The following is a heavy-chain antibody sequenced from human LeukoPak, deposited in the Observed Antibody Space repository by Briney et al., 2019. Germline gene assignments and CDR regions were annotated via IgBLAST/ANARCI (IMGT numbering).Heavy chain of an antibody. CDR3: AADGPVAGTPFDY. V-gene: IGHV1-58*02. CDR1: GFTFTSSA. Sequence: GTSVKVSCKASGFTFTSSAMQWVRQARGQLLEWIGWIVVGSGNTNYAQKFQERVTITRDMSTSTAYMELSSLRSEDTAVYYCAADGPVAGTPFDYWGQGTLVTISS. J-gene: IGHJ4*02. CDR2: IVVGSGNT. D-gene: IGHD6-19*01.